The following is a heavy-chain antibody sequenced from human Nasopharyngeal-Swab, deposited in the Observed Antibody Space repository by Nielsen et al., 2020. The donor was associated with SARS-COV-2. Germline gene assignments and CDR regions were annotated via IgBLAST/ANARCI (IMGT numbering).Heavy chain of an antibody. CDR2: INAGNGNT. V-gene: IGHV1-3*01. CDR3: ARDFLVGKGQLGNY. D-gene: IGHD6-6*01. CDR1: GYTLTSYA. J-gene: IGHJ4*02. Sequence: ASVKVSCKASGYTLTSYAMHWVRQAPGQRLEWMGWINAGNGNTKYSQKFQGRVTITRDTSASTAYMELSSLRSEDTAVYYCARDFLVGKGQLGNYWGQGTLVTVSS.